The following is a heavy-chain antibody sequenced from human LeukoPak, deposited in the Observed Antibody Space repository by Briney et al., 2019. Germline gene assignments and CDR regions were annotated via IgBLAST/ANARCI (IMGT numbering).Heavy chain of an antibody. CDR3: AMRVGANFDY. Sequence: ASVKVSCKASGYTFTGYYMHWVRQAPGQGLEWMGWMNPNSGNTGYAQKFQGRVTMTRNTSISTAYMELSSLRSEDTAVYYCAMRVGANFDYWGQGTLVTVSS. D-gene: IGHD1-26*01. J-gene: IGHJ4*02. CDR1: GYTFTGYY. V-gene: IGHV1-8*02. CDR2: MNPNSGNT.